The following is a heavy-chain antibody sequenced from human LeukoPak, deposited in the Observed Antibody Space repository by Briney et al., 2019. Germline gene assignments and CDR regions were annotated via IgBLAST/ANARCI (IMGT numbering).Heavy chain of an antibody. Sequence: PGRSRRLSCAASGSTFSSYTMNWVRQSPEDWLDWVSSISSSSSYIYYADSVKGRFTISRDNAKNSLYLQLNSLRAEDTAVYYCARDYGDPARFLDYWGQGTLVTVSS. CDR2: ISSSSSYI. CDR3: ARDYGDPARFLDY. CDR1: GSTFSSYT. D-gene: IGHD4-17*01. V-gene: IGHV3-21*01. J-gene: IGHJ4*02.